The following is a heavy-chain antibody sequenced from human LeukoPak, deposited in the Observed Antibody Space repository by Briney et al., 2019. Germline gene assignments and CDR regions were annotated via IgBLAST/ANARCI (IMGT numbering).Heavy chain of an antibody. CDR1: GFTFSSYS. Sequence: GGSLRLSCAASGFTFSSYSMNWVRQAPGKGLEWVSYISSSGDTIYYADSVKGRFTISRDNAENSLSLQMNSLRDEDTAVYYCAREMDGSGSYEFDYWGQGTLVTVSS. CDR2: ISSSGDTI. CDR3: AREMDGSGSYEFDY. D-gene: IGHD3-10*01. J-gene: IGHJ4*02. V-gene: IGHV3-48*02.